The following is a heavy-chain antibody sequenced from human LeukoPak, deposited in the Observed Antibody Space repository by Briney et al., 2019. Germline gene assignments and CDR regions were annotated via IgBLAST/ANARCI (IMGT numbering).Heavy chain of an antibody. V-gene: IGHV4-30-4*08. D-gene: IGHD2-2*02. CDR2: IYYSGST. CDR1: GGSISSGDYY. J-gene: IGHJ4*02. CDR3: ARDPKGYCSSTSCYTPNY. Sequence: SQTLSLTCTVPGGSISSGDYYWSWIRQPPGKGLEWIGYIYYSGSTYYNPSLKSRFTISVDTSKNQFSLKLSSVTAADTAVYYCARDPKGYCSSTSCYTPNYWGQGTLVTVSS.